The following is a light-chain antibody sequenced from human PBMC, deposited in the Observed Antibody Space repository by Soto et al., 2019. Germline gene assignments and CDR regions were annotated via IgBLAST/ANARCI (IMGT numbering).Light chain of an antibody. CDR2: AAS. J-gene: IGKJ1*01. V-gene: IGKV1-6*01. CDR1: QDIRNE. CDR3: LQDYNYPRT. Sequence: AIQMTQSPSALSASVGERVTITSRASQDIRNELGWYEQRPGKAPKLLIYAASTLQSGVPSRFSASGSGTDFTLTISSLQPEDFATYYCLQDYNYPRTFGPGTKVDIK.